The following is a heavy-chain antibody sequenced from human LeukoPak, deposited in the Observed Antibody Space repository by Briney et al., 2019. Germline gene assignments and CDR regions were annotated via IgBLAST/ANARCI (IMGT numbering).Heavy chain of an antibody. Sequence: ASVKVSCKASGGTFSSYAISWVRQAPGQGLEWMGGIIPIFGTANYAQKFQGRVTITTDESTSTAYMELSSLRSEDTAVYHCARGAPYQLLYLPYYYMDVWGKGTTVTVSS. CDR1: GGTFSSYA. CDR2: IIPIFGTA. D-gene: IGHD2-2*02. J-gene: IGHJ6*03. V-gene: IGHV1-69*05. CDR3: ARGAPYQLLYLPYYYMDV.